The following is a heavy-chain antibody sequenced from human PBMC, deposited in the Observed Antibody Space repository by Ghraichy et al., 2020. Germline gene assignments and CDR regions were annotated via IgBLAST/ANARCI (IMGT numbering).Heavy chain of an antibody. J-gene: IGHJ6*02. D-gene: IGHD5-24*01. CDR2: ISYDGSNK. CDR1: GFTFSSYA. Sequence: LSLPCAASGFTFSSYAMHWVRQAPGKGLEWVAVISYDGSNKYYADSVKGRFTISRDNSKNTLYLQMNSLRAEDTAVYYCARDEMATTQYYYYYGMDVWGQGTTVTVSS. CDR3: ARDEMATTQYYYYYGMDV. V-gene: IGHV3-30-3*01.